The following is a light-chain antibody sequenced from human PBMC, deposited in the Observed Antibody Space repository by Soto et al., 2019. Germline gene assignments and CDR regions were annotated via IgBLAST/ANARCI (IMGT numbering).Light chain of an antibody. Sequence: IQLTQSPSSLSASVGDRVTITCRASQGISSYLAWYQQKPGKAPKLLIYAASTLQSGVPSRFSGSGSGTDITLTISSLQPEDFATYYCQQLNSYSFTFGPGTKVDIK. J-gene: IGKJ3*01. CDR1: QGISSY. CDR2: AAS. CDR3: QQLNSYSFT. V-gene: IGKV1-9*01.